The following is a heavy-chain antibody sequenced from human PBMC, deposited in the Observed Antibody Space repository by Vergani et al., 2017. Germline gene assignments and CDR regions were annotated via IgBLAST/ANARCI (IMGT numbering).Heavy chain of an antibody. CDR3: YTDYHDY. Sequence: EVQVVESGGGLIKPGGSLRLSCVVSGITFKNAWINWVRQAPGKGLEWIGRIRSKIDGGTADYAAPLKGRFTISRDDSKDSAFLLVNNLKTEDTAVYFWYTDYHDYWGQGTLVTVSS. J-gene: IGHJ4*02. V-gene: IGHV3-15*01. CDR2: IRSKIDGGTA. CDR1: GITFKNAW. D-gene: IGHD1-14*01.